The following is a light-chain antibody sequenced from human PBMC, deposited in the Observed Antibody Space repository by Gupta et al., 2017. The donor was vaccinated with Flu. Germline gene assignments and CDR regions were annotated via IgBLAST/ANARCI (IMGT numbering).Light chain of an antibody. CDR2: AAS. Sequence: SPSFLSASVGDRVTITCRASQGISSYLAWYQQKPGKAPKLLIYAASTLQSGVPSRFSGSGSGTEFTLTISSLQPEDFATYYCQQLNSYPRFGQGTKVEIK. CDR1: QGISSY. V-gene: IGKV1-9*01. J-gene: IGKJ1*01. CDR3: QQLNSYPR.